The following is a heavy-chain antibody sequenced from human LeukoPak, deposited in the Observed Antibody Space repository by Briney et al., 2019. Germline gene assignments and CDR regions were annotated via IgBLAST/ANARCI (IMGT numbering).Heavy chain of an antibody. Sequence: GESLKISCKGSGYSFTSYWIGWVRQMPGKGLEWMGIIYPDDSDTRYSPSFQGQVTISADKSISTAYLQWSSLKASDTATYYCARPQRNYYDSSGYVDAFDIWGQGTMVTVSS. D-gene: IGHD3-22*01. CDR1: GYSFTSYW. CDR2: IYPDDSDT. V-gene: IGHV5-51*01. J-gene: IGHJ3*02. CDR3: ARPQRNYYDSSGYVDAFDI.